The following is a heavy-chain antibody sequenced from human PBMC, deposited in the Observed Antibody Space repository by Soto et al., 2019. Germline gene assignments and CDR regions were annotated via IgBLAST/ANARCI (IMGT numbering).Heavy chain of an antibody. CDR3: ARESGWLFDY. J-gene: IGHJ4*02. D-gene: IGHD6-19*01. Sequence: PSETLSLTCAVYGGSFSGYYWSWIRQPPGKGLEWIGEINHSGSTNYNPSLKSRVTISVDTSKNQFSLKLSSVTAADTAVYYCARESGWLFDYWGQGTLVTVSS. CDR2: INHSGST. V-gene: IGHV4-34*01. CDR1: GGSFSGYY.